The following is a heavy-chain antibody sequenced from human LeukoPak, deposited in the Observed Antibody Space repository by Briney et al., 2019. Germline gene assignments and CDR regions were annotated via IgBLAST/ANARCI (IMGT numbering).Heavy chain of an antibody. CDR2: ISYDGSNK. J-gene: IGHJ4*02. D-gene: IGHD3-16*01. CDR3: ARDGSGGLFDY. CDR1: GFTFSSYA. Sequence: QTGGSLRLSCAASGFTFSSYAMHWVRQAPGKGLEWVAVISYDGSNKYYADSVKGRFTISRDNSKNTLYLQMNSLRAEDTAVYYCARDGSGGLFDYWGQGTLVTVSS. V-gene: IGHV3-30-3*01.